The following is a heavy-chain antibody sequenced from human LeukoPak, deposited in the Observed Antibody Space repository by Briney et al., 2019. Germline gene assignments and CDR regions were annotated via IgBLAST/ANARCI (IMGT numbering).Heavy chain of an antibody. J-gene: IGHJ3*02. CDR1: GFTFSSYT. Sequence: PGGSLRLSCAASGFTFSSYTMSWVRQAPGKGLEWVSVVSREGGTTYYADSVRDRFTISRDNSENTLSLQMNSLRAEDTAVYYCARRNGAFDIWGQGTMVTVSS. CDR3: ARRNGAFDI. D-gene: IGHD1-1*01. V-gene: IGHV3-23*01. CDR2: VSREGGTT.